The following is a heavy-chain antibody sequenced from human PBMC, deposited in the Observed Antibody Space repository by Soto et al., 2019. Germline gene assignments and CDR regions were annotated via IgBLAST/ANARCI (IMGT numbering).Heavy chain of an antibody. CDR1: GFSRSTSGVG. CDR2: IYWDEDN. Sequence: QITLKESGPPLVKPTQTLTLTCTFSGFSRSTSGVGVAWIRQPPGTALEWLALIYWDEDNRYSPSLKSRLTITNDTSKSQVVRTMTNMDPIDTATYYCAHGVNYGDYFGAFDIWGQGTMVTVSS. D-gene: IGHD4-17*01. V-gene: IGHV2-5*02. J-gene: IGHJ3*02. CDR3: AHGVNYGDYFGAFDI.